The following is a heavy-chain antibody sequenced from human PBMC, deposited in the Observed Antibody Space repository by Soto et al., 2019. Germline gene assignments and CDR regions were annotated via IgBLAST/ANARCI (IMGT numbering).Heavy chain of an antibody. CDR1: GFAFSSFG. D-gene: IGHD3-16*01. Sequence: GGSLRLSCAASGFAFSSFGMHWVRQAPGKGLEWVAIIWYDGSDKYYADSVEGRFAISGDNSKNTLYLQMNSLRAEDTAVYHCAFGNLSYYFDYWGQGAPVTVSS. CDR3: AFGNLSYYFDY. J-gene: IGHJ4*02. V-gene: IGHV3-33*01. CDR2: IWYDGSDK.